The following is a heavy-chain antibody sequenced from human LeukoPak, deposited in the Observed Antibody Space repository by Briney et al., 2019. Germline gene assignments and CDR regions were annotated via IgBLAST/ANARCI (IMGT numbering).Heavy chain of an antibody. CDR2: IDYSGGT. V-gene: IGHV4-59*11. Sequence: KPSETLSLTCTVSGASISSHYWSWIRQPPGKGLEWIGYIDYSGGTNYNPSLKSRVTISVDTSKNQFSLNLSSVTAADTAVYFCARGHYYDTSGDYWGQGTLVTASS. CDR1: GASISSHY. J-gene: IGHJ4*02. CDR3: ARGHYYDTSGDY. D-gene: IGHD3-22*01.